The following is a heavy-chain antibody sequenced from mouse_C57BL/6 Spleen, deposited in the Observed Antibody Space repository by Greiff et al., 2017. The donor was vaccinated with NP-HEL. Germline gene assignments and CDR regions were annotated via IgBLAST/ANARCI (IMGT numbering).Heavy chain of an antibody. V-gene: IGHV1-85*01. CDR1: GYTFTSYD. CDR2: IYPSDGST. D-gene: IGHD6-1*01. J-gene: IGHJ1*03. Sequence: QVQLQQSGPELVKPGASVKLSCKASGYTFTSYDINWVKQRPGQGLEWIGWIYPSDGSTKYNEKFKGKATLTVDKSSSTAYMELHSLTSEDSAVYFCARPPQGGYRDFDVWGTGTTVTVSS. CDR3: ARPPQGGYRDFDV.